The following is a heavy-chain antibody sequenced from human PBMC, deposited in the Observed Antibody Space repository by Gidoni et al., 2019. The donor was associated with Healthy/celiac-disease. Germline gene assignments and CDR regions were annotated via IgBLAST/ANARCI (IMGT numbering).Heavy chain of an antibody. D-gene: IGHD2-15*01. Sequence: KGLEWVANIKQDGSEKYYVDSVKGRFTISRDNAKNSLYLQMNSLRAEDTAVYYCAREVGQAGCSGGSCYPDTYYYGMDVWGQGTTVTVSS. CDR3: AREVGQAGCSGGSCYPDTYYYGMDV. V-gene: IGHV3-7*01. CDR2: IKQDGSEK. J-gene: IGHJ6*02.